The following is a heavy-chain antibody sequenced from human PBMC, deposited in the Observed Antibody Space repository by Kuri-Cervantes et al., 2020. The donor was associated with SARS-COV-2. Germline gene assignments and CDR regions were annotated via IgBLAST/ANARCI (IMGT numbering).Heavy chain of an antibody. Sequence: SETLSLTCTVSGYSISSGYYWGWIRQPPGKGLEWIGSIYHSGSTYYNPSLKSRVTISVDTSKNQFSLKLSSVTAADTAVYYCASSGWGNYYYMDVWGKGTTVTVSS. CDR1: GYSISSGYY. J-gene: IGHJ6*03. D-gene: IGHD6-19*01. V-gene: IGHV4-38-2*02. CDR2: IYHSGST. CDR3: ASSGWGNYYYMDV.